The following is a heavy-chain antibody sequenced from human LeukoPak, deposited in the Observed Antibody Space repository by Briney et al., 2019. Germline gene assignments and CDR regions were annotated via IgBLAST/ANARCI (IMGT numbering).Heavy chain of an antibody. J-gene: IGHJ4*02. V-gene: IGHV3-23*01. D-gene: IGHD3-10*01. CDR1: GFTFDSYA. CDR3: ARSVLWFGESNDY. CDR2: ITTIGGGYT. Sequence: PGGSLRLSCAASGFTFDSYAMSWVRQAPGKGLEWVSLITTIGGGYTYYADSVQGRFTISRDNSKNTLYLQMNSLRAEDTAVYYCARSVLWFGESNDYWGQGTLVTVSS.